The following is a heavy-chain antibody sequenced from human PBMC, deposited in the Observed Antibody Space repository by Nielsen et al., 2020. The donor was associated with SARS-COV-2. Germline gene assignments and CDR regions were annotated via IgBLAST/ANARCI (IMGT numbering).Heavy chain of an antibody. V-gene: IGHV4-4*02. CDR1: GGSISSSNW. CDR3: ARVIYSSSPNWFDP. J-gene: IGHJ5*02. D-gene: IGHD6-6*01. Sequence: SETLSLTCAVSGGSISSSNWWSWVRQPPGKGLEWIGEIYHSGSTNYNPSLKSRVTISVDTSKNQFSLKLSSVTAADTAVYYCARVIYSSSPNWFDPWGQGTLVTVSS. CDR2: IYHSGST.